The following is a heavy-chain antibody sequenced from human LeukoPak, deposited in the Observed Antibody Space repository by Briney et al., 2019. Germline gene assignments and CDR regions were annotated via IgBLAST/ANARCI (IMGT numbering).Heavy chain of an antibody. CDR1: GGTFSSYA. J-gene: IGHJ4*02. CDR2: IIPIFGTA. Sequence: GASVKVSCKASGGTFSSYAISWVRQAPGQGLEWMGGIIPIFGTANYAQKFQGRVTITADESTSTVYMELSSLRSEDTAVYYCARELWFGESPYYFDYWGQGTLVTVSS. V-gene: IGHV1-69*13. CDR3: ARELWFGESPYYFDY. D-gene: IGHD3-10*01.